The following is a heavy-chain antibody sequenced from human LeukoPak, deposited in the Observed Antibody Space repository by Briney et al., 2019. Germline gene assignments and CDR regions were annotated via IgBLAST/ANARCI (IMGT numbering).Heavy chain of an antibody. CDR2: INTNTGNP. CDR1: GYTFTSYA. V-gene: IGHV7-4-1*02. J-gene: IGHJ6*02. CDR3: ARDDHSYSSGWHYYYYGMDV. Sequence: ASVKASCKACGYTFTSYAMNWVRQAPGQGLEWMGWINTNTGNPTYAQGFTGRFVFSLDTSVSTAYLQISSLKAEDTAVYYCARDDHSYSSGWHYYYYGMDVWGQGTTVTVSS. D-gene: IGHD6-19*01.